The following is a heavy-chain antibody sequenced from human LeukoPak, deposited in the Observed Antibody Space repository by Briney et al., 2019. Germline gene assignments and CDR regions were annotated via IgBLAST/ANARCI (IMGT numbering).Heavy chain of an antibody. CDR1: GYTFTSYG. CDR2: ISAYNGNT. V-gene: IGHV1-18*01. J-gene: IGHJ4*02. CDR3: ARLYGSGWYGLPGTPPDY. Sequence: EASVKVSCKASGYTFTSYGISWVRQAPGQGLEWMGWISAYNGNTNYAQKLQCRVTMTTDTSTSTAYMELRSLRSDDTAVYYCARLYGSGWYGLPGTPPDYWGQGTLVTVSS. D-gene: IGHD6-19*01.